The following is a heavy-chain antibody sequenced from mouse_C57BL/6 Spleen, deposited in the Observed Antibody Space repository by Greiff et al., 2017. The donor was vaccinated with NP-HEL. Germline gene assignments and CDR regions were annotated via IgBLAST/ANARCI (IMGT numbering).Heavy chain of an antibody. V-gene: IGHV14-2*01. CDR1: GFNIKDYY. CDR2: IDPVDGET. Sequence: VQLQQSGAELVKPGASVKLSCTASGFNIKDYYMPWVKQRTEQGLEWIGRIDPVDGETTYAPKLQGKATITADTSYNTAYLQLSSLTSEDTAVYYCAPIYYGNYDYAMDYWGQGTSVTVSS. J-gene: IGHJ4*01. CDR3: APIYYGNYDYAMDY. D-gene: IGHD2-1*01.